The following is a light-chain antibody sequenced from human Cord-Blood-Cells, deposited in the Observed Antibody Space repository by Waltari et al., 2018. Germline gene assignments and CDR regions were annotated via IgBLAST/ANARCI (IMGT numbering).Light chain of an antibody. CDR3: QQYYSYPIT. CDR1: QGISSY. J-gene: IGKJ5*01. V-gene: IGKV1-8*01. Sequence: AIRMTQSPSSPSASTGDRVTITCRARQGISSYLAWYQQKPGQAPKLLIYAASTLQSGVPSRFSGSGYGTDFTLTISCLQSEDFAAYYCQQYYSYPITFGQGTRLEIK. CDR2: AAS.